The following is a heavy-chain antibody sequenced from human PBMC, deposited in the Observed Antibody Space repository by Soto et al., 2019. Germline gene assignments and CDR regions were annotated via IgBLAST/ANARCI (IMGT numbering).Heavy chain of an antibody. CDR2: ISYDGSNK. J-gene: IGHJ4*02. Sequence: QVQLEESGGGVVQPGRSLRLSCAASGFTFSSYGMHWVRQAPGKGLEWVAVISYDGSNKYYADSVKGRFTISRDNSKNTLYLQMNSLRAEDTAVYYCAKDRIVGALDYWGQGTLVTVSS. D-gene: IGHD1-26*01. CDR3: AKDRIVGALDY. CDR1: GFTFSSYG. V-gene: IGHV3-30*18.